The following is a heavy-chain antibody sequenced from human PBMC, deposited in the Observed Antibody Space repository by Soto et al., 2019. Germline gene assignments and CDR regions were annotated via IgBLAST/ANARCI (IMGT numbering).Heavy chain of an antibody. CDR1: GYTFTSYA. J-gene: IGHJ5*02. Sequence: QVQLVQSGAEVKKPGASVKVSCKASGYTFTSYAMHWVRQAPGQRLEWMGWINAGDGNTKYSQKFQGRVTITRDTSASTGYMELSSLRSEDTAVYYCASCGGGRNWFDPWGQGTLVTVSS. V-gene: IGHV1-3*01. CDR2: INAGDGNT. D-gene: IGHD3-10*01. CDR3: ASCGGGRNWFDP.